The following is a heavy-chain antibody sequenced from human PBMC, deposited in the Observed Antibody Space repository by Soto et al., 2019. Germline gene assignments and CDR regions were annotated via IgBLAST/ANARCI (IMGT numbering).Heavy chain of an antibody. V-gene: IGHV3-23*01. CDR3: AKDHFNGNRLFDAFDI. Sequence: GGSLRLSCAAAGFIFSVHAMSWVRQAPGKGLEWISTIGISDIYYAGSVKGRFTVSRDNSNNMLFLQMNSLRADDTAVYYCAKDHFNGNRLFDAFDIWGQGTMVTVSS. J-gene: IGHJ3*02. CDR1: GFIFSVHA. CDR2: IGISDI. D-gene: IGHD2-21*01.